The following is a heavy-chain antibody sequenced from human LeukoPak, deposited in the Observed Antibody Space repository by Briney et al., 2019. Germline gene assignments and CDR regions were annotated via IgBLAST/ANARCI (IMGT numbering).Heavy chain of an antibody. D-gene: IGHD6-6*01. V-gene: IGHV1-8*01. CDR3: AKIRRIAARPAWFDP. J-gene: IGHJ5*02. CDR2: MNPNSGNT. CDR1: GYTFTSYD. Sequence: ASVKVSCKASGYTFTSYDINWVRQATEQGLEWMGWMNPNSGNTGYAQKFQGRVTMTRNTSISTAYMELSSLRSEDTAVYYCAKIRRIAARPAWFDPWGQGTLVTVSS.